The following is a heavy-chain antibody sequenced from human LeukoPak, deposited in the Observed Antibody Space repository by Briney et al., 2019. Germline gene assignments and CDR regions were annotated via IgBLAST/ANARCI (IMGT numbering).Heavy chain of an antibody. J-gene: IGHJ6*02. Sequence: PGGSLRLSCAASGFTFSTYAMSWARKPPGKGLEWVSTISVSGGSPYYADSVKGRFTISRDNSKNTLYLQMNSLRAEDTAVYYCARDRGDYGDYVAYYYGMDVWGQGTTVTVSS. CDR2: ISVSGGSP. CDR3: ARDRGDYGDYVAYYYGMDV. V-gene: IGHV3-23*01. D-gene: IGHD4-17*01. CDR1: GFTFSTYA.